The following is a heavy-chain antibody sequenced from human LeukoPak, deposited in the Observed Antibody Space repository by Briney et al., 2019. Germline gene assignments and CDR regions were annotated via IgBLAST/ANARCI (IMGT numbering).Heavy chain of an antibody. CDR1: GFTFSSYA. CDR2: ISSSSSYI. Sequence: GGSLRLSCAASGFTFSSYAMNWVRQDPGKGLEWVSSISSSSSYIYYADSVKGRFTISRDNAKNSLYLQMNSLRAEDTAVYYCAAIVVVVAATGNWFDPWGQGTLVTVSS. D-gene: IGHD2-15*01. CDR3: AAIVVVVAATGNWFDP. V-gene: IGHV3-21*01. J-gene: IGHJ5*02.